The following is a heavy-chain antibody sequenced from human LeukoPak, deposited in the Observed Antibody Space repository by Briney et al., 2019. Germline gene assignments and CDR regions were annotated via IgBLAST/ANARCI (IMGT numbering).Heavy chain of an antibody. CDR2: IDWDDDK. CDR1: GFSLLTSGVS. J-gene: IGHJ6*03. V-gene: IGHV2-70*11. CDR3: ARMYFGDYKDMDV. D-gene: IGHD3-10*01. Sequence: SGPTLVKPTQTLTLTCTFSGFSLLTSGVSVTWIRQPPGRALERLARIDWDDDKYYNTSLEARLTISKDTSKNQVILTVTDMDPVDSATYYCARMYFGDYKDMDVWGKGTTVTVSS.